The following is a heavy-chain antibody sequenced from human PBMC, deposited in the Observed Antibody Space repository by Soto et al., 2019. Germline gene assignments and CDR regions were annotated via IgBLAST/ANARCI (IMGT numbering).Heavy chain of an antibody. Sequence: GGSLRLSCAASGFTFSSYAMHWVRQAPGKGLEWVAVISYDGSNKYYADSVKGRFTISRDNSKNTLYLQMNSLRAEDTAVYYCARVHGPYYDSSGYWDYFDYWGQGTLVTVSS. J-gene: IGHJ4*02. V-gene: IGHV3-30-3*01. CDR2: ISYDGSNK. D-gene: IGHD3-22*01. CDR3: ARVHGPYYDSSGYWDYFDY. CDR1: GFTFSSYA.